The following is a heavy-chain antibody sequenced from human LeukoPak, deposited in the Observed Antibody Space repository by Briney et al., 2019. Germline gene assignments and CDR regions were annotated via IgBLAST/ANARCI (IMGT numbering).Heavy chain of an antibody. CDR3: ARDIADCSSTSCFYYSDY. Sequence: GGSLRLSCAASGFTFSSYAMHWVRQAPGKGLEWVAVISYDGSNKYYADSVKGRFTISRDNSKNTLYLQMNSLRAEDTAVYYCARDIADCSSTSCFYYSDYWGQGTLVTVSS. V-gene: IGHV3-30-3*01. CDR2: ISYDGSNK. D-gene: IGHD2-2*01. J-gene: IGHJ4*02. CDR1: GFTFSSYA.